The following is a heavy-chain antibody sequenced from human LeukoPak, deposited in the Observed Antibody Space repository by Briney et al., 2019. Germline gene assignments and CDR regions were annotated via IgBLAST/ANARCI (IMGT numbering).Heavy chain of an antibody. Sequence: ASVKVSCKASGYTFTSYAMNWVRQAPGQGLEWMGWINTNTGNPTYAQGFTGRFVFSLDTSVSTAYLQISSLKAEDTAVYYCARDLRTVVVPAAINWFDPWGQGTLVTVSS. D-gene: IGHD2-2*02. CDR1: GYTFTSYA. V-gene: IGHV7-4-1*02. J-gene: IGHJ5*02. CDR3: ARDLRTVVVPAAINWFDP. CDR2: INTNTGNP.